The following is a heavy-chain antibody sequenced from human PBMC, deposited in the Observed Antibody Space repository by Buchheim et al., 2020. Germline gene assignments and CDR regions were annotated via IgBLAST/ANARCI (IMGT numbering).Heavy chain of an antibody. D-gene: IGHD6-19*01. V-gene: IGHV4-59*01. Sequence: QVQLQESGPGLVKPSETLSLTCTVSGGSLSSYYWSWIRQPPGKRLEWIGYIYYTGGTSYNPSRKSRVSISVDTSKNQFSLKVSSVTAADTAVYYCARYKSGWRDTFDVWGQGT. CDR1: GGSLSSYY. CDR2: IYYTGGT. J-gene: IGHJ3*01. CDR3: ARYKSGWRDTFDV.